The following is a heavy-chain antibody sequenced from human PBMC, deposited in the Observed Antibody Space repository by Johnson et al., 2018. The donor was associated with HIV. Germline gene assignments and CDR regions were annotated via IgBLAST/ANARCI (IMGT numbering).Heavy chain of an antibody. CDR2: INSDGSST. CDR1: GFTVSSNY. CDR3: SRENRVDAFDI. D-gene: IGHD2/OR15-2a*01. V-gene: IGHV3-74*01. J-gene: IGHJ3*02. Sequence: VQLVESGGGLVQPGGSLRLSCAASGFTVSSNYMSWVRQAPGKGLEWVSRINSDGSSTSYAASVKGRFTISRDNAKKPLYLQMNSLRAEDTAVYYCSRENRVDAFDIWGQGTMVTVSS.